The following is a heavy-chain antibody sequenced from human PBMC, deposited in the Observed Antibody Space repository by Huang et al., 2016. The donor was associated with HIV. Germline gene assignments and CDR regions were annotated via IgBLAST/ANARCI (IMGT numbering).Heavy chain of an antibody. CDR3: ARDPRIQSWLNFFDY. D-gene: IGHD3-22*01. J-gene: IGHJ4*02. CDR1: GFSISSSW. Sequence: EVQLVESGGGLVQPGGSLRLSCAASGFSISSSWMHWVRQAPGKGRVWGSRNKSDGSSRSYADAVKGRVTIPRDNAKNTLYLQMNSLRAEDTAVYYCARDPRIQSWLNFFDYWGQGTLVSVSS. CDR2: NKSDGSSR. V-gene: IGHV3-74*01.